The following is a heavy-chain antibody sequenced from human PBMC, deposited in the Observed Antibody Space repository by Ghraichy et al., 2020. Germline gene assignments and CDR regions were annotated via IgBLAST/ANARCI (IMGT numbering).Heavy chain of an antibody. CDR2: VYYSGRT. D-gene: IGHD2-15*01. Sequence: SETLSLTFTVLGGSISRYYWSWIRQPSGKRLEWIGYVYYSGRTNYIPSLQSRVTISVATSKSQFSLRLSSVSAADTAVYYCARLGFGSGPYHPDYWGQVTLYTVSS. CDR3: ARLGFGSGPYHPDY. V-gene: IGHV4-59*08. CDR1: GGSISRYY. J-gene: IGHJ4*02.